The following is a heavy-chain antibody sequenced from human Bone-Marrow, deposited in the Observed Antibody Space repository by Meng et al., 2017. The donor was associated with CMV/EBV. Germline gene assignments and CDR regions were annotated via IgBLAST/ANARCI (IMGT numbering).Heavy chain of an antibody. D-gene: IGHD6-19*01. CDR1: GFTFSSYA. J-gene: IGHJ6*02. CDR3: ARGYLAAGIDYYYGMDV. V-gene: IGHV3-30-3*01. CDR2: ISYDGSNK. Sequence: GESLKISCAASGFTFSSYAMHWVRQAPGKGLEWVAVISYDGSNKYYADSVKGRFTISRDNSKNTLYLQMNSLRAEDTAVYYCARGYLAAGIDYYYGMDVWGQGTTVTVPS.